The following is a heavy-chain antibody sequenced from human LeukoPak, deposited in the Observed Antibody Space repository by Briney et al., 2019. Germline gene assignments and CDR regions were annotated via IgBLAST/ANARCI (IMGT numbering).Heavy chain of an antibody. CDR1: GFTVSSNY. CDR3: ARELDSSGRTDAFDI. V-gene: IGHV3-66*01. D-gene: IGHD3-22*01. CDR2: IYSGGST. J-gene: IGHJ3*02. Sequence: GGSLRLSCAASGFTVSSNYMSWVRLAPGKGLEWASVIYSGGSTYYADSVKGRFTISRDNSKNTLYLQMNSLRAEDTAVYYCARELDSSGRTDAFDIWGQGTMVTVSS.